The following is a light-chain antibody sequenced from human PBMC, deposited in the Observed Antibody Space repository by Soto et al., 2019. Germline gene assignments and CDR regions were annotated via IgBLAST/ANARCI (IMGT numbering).Light chain of an antibody. Sequence: IQLTQTPSTLSASVGDRVTIACRASQSVSPWLAWYQQKPGKAPKLLIYDVSNLQSGVPSRFSGSGSGTEFTLTISGLQPDDFATYYCQQYNTYSHTFGQGTRLE. CDR3: QQYNTYSHT. CDR2: DVS. J-gene: IGKJ5*01. CDR1: QSVSPW. V-gene: IGKV1-5*01.